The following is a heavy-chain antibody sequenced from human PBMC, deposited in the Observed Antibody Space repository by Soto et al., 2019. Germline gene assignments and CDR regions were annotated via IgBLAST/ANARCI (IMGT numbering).Heavy chain of an antibody. CDR2: IYYSGST. CDR3: AKIVVVPAAAGYRFDP. CDR1: GGSISSSSYY. D-gene: IGHD2-2*01. V-gene: IGHV4-39*01. J-gene: IGHJ5*02. Sequence: PSETLSLTCTVSGGSISSSSYYWGWIRQPPGKGLEWIGSIYYSGSTYYNPSLKSRVTISVDTSKNQFSLKLSSVTAADTAVYYCAKIVVVPAAAGYRFDPWGQGTLVTVSS.